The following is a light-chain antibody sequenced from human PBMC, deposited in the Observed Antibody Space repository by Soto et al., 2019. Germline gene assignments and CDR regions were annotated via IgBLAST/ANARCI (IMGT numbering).Light chain of an antibody. CDR2: EVS. V-gene: IGLV2-14*01. J-gene: IGLJ3*02. CDR3: SSYTSDSTWV. CDR1: SSDVGAYNY. Sequence: QSALTQPTSVAGSPGQSITISCTGTSSDVGAYNYVSWYQQHPGKAPKLMIYEVSNRPSGVSNRFSGSKTGHTAYLTISGLQAEDEGDYYCSSYTSDSTWVFGGGTKLTVL.